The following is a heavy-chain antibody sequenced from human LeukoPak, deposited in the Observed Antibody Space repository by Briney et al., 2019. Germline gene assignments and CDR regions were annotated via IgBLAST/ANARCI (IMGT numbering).Heavy chain of an antibody. V-gene: IGHV4-38-2*02. J-gene: IGHJ3*02. Sequence: SETLSLTCTVSGYSISSGYYWGWIRQPPGKGLEWIGSIYHSGSTYYNPSLKSRVTISVDTSKNQFSLKLSSVTAADTAVYYCARDSNYYDSSGHYPINDAFDIWGQGTMVTVSS. CDR1: GYSISSGYY. CDR2: IYHSGST. CDR3: ARDSNYYDSSGHYPINDAFDI. D-gene: IGHD3-22*01.